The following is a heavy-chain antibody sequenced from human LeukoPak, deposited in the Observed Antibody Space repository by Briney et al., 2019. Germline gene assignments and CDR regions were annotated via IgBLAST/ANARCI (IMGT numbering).Heavy chain of an antibody. CDR1: GFTFSSYW. V-gene: IGHV3-7*03. J-gene: IGHJ5*02. D-gene: IGHD6-19*01. CDR2: IKEDGSGK. CDR3: ARDPSSGLNWFDP. Sequence: GGSLRLSCAASGFTFSSYWMSWVRQAPGKGLEWVANIKEDGSGKYYVDSVKGRFTISRDNAKNSLYLQMNSLRAEDTAVYYCARDPSSGLNWFDPWGQGSLVTVSS.